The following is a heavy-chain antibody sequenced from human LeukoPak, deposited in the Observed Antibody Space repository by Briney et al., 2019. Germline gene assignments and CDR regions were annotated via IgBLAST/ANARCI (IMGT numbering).Heavy chain of an antibody. D-gene: IGHD3-22*01. CDR1: GYTFTGYY. CDR2: INPNSGAT. Sequence: ASVKVSCKASGYTFTGYYMHWVRQAPGQGLEWMGWINPNSGATDYAQKFQGRVTMTRDTSISTAYMELSRLRSDDTAVYYCARGRDSSGYYPYWGQGTLVTVSS. J-gene: IGHJ4*02. CDR3: ARGRDSSGYYPY. V-gene: IGHV1-2*02.